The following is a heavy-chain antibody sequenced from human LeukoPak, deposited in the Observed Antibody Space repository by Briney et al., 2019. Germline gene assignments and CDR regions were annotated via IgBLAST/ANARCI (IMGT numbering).Heavy chain of an antibody. V-gene: IGHV3-9*01. CDR3: AKSGTYSSSSGYIDS. D-gene: IGHD6-6*01. J-gene: IGHJ4*02. Sequence: GRSLRLSCAASGFTFKNYAMHWVRQAPGKGLEWVSSISWNSGNVDYADSVKGRFTLSRDSAKNSLYLQMSSLRAEDTALYYCAKSGTYSSSSGYIDSWGQGTLVTVSS. CDR1: GFTFKNYA. CDR2: ISWNSGNV.